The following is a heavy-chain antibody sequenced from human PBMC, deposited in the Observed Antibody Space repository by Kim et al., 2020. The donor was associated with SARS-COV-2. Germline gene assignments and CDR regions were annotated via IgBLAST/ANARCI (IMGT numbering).Heavy chain of an antibody. CDR1: GYTFTSYG. D-gene: IGHD3-9*01. J-gene: IGHJ5*02. CDR3: VRSAYEILTGYYRP. Sequence: ASVKVSCKASGYTFTSYGISWVRQAPGQGLEWMGWISAYNGKTNYGQKVQGRVTMTTDTSTSTAYMELRSLRPDDTAVYYCVRSAYEILTGYYRPWGQGT. V-gene: IGHV1-18*01. CDR2: ISAYNGKT.